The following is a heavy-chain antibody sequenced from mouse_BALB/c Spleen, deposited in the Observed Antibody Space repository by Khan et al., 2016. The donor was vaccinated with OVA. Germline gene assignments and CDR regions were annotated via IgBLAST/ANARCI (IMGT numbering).Heavy chain of an antibody. CDR1: GYSIPSDYA. Sequence: EVKLLESGPGLLKPSQSLSLTCPITGYSIPSDYAWNWIRQFPRNNLEWMAYIGYSGSTTYNPSLHSHISITRHTSQHQLFLQLNSVTTVETCTYYCASGRLLLRYPYYFDYWGQGTTRTVSS. CDR2: IGYSGST. V-gene: IGHV3-2*02. CDR3: ASGRLLLRYPYYFDY. D-gene: IGHD1-1*01. J-gene: IGHJ2*01.